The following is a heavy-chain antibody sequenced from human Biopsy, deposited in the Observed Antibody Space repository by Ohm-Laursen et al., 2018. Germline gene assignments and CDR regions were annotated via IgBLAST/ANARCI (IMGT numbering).Heavy chain of an antibody. CDR1: GDSFTSYA. J-gene: IGHJ5*02. D-gene: IGHD1-26*01. Sequence: SSVKVSCKASGDSFTSYAIGWVRQAPGQGLGWMGGIIPIPNVATYAQKFQGRITITADESTSTAYMELNSLTSDDTAVYFCARGEGSSWFDPWGHGTLVTVSS. CDR2: IIPIPNVA. CDR3: ARGEGSSWFDP. V-gene: IGHV1-69*01.